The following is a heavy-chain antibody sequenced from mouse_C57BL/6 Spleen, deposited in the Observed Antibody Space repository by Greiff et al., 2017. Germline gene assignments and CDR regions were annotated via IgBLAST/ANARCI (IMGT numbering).Heavy chain of an antibody. CDR1: GYTFTSYW. CDR2: IDPSGSCT. CDR3: ASYYSNYAMDY. V-gene: IGHV1-69*01. Sequence: QVQLQQPGAELVMPGASVKLSCKASGYTFTSYWMHWVKQWPGQGLEWIGGIDPSGSCTNYNQKFKGKSTLTVDKSSSTAYMQLSSLTSEDSAVXYCASYYSNYAMDYWGQGTSVTVSS. D-gene: IGHD2-5*01. J-gene: IGHJ4*01.